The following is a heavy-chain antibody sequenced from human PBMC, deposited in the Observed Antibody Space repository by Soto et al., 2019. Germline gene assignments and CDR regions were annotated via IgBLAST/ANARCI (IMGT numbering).Heavy chain of an antibody. CDR1: GGSTSSYY. D-gene: IGHD6-13*01. J-gene: IGHJ3*02. Sequence: PSETLSLTCTVSGGSTSSYYWSWIRQPPGKGLEWIGYIYYSGSTNYNPSLKSRVTISVDTSKNQFSLKLSSVTAADTAVYYCARNFIAGHPRAYAIWAQGTMVTVSS. CDR2: IYYSGST. V-gene: IGHV4-59*01. CDR3: ARNFIAGHPRAYAI.